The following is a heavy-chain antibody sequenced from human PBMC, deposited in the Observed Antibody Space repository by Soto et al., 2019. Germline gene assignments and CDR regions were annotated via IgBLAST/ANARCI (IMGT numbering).Heavy chain of an antibody. V-gene: IGHV3-9*01. CDR2: ITWNSGSI. D-gene: IGHD6-19*01. CDR3: AKDIREYSSGWTYFDY. CDR1: GFTFHDYA. J-gene: IGHJ4*01. Sequence: GGSLRLSCAASGFTFHDYAMHWVRQGQGKGLEWVSGITWNSGSIDYADSVKGRFTISRDNSKNSLYLQMNSLRPEDTALYYCAKDIREYSSGWTYFDYWGHGTLVTVSS.